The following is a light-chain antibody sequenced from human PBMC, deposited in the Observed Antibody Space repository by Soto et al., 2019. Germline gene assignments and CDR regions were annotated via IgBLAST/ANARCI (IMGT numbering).Light chain of an antibody. CDR2: GNI. J-gene: IGLJ2*01. Sequence: QSVLTQPPSVSGAPGQRVTISCTGSSSNIGAGYDVHWYQQVPGTAPKLLIYGNINRPSGVPDRFSGSKSGTSASLAITGLQADGEADYYCQSYDSSLTVVFGGGTKVTVL. CDR3: QSYDSSLTVV. CDR1: SSNIGAGYD. V-gene: IGLV1-40*01.